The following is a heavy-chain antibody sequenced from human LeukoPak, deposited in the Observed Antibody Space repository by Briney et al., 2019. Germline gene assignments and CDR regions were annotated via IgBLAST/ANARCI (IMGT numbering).Heavy chain of an antibody. J-gene: IGHJ2*01. D-gene: IGHD4-23*01. CDR3: AKDSALMTTVVSGWYFDL. CDR1: GFTFSSYE. Sequence: PGGSLRLSCAASGFTFSSYEMNWVRQAPGKGLEWVSYISSSGSTIYYADSVKGRFTISRDNSKNTLYLQMNSLRAEDTAVYYCAKDSALMTTVVSGWYFDLWGRGTLVTVSS. CDR2: ISSSGSTI. V-gene: IGHV3-48*03.